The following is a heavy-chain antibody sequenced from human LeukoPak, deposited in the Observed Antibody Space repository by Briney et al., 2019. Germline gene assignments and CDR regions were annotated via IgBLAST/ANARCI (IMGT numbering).Heavy chain of an antibody. D-gene: IGHD1-1*01. Sequence: GESLKISCKGSGYTFTSYWINWVRQLPGKGLEWMGRIDPRDSYTNYSPSFQGHVTISVDKSISTAYLQWSSLKASDTAFYCCARLEPPYYFDYWGQGTLVSVSS. V-gene: IGHV5-10-1*01. CDR2: IDPRDSYT. J-gene: IGHJ4*02. CDR3: ARLEPPYYFDY. CDR1: GYTFTSYW.